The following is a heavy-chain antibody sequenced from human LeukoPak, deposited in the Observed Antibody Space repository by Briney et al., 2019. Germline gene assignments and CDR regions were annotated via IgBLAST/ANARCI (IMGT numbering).Heavy chain of an antibody. CDR2: IYSGGST. V-gene: IGHV3-53*01. CDR1: GFTVNSNY. Sequence: PGGSLRLSCAASGFTVNSNYMSWVRPAPGKGLEWVSVIYSGGSTYYADSVKGRFTISRDNSKNTLYMQMNSLRADDTAVYYCAKRRDGYNNGAFDIWGQGTMVIVSS. J-gene: IGHJ3*02. D-gene: IGHD5-24*01. CDR3: AKRRDGYNNGAFDI.